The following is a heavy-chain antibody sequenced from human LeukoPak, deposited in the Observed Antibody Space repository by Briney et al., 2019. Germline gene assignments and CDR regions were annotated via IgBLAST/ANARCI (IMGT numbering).Heavy chain of an antibody. D-gene: IGHD3-10*02. Sequence: PGGSLRLSCVASGFSFSYHGMNWVRQAPGKGLEWVSSISSSSSYIYYADSVKGRFTISRDNAKNSLYLQMNSLRAEDTAVYYCAELGITMIGGVWGKGTTVTISS. CDR2: ISSSSSYI. V-gene: IGHV3-21*01. J-gene: IGHJ6*04. CDR3: AELGITMIGGV. CDR1: GFSFSYHG.